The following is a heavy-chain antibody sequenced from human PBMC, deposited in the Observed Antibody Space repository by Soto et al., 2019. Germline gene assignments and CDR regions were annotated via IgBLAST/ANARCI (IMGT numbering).Heavy chain of an antibody. J-gene: IGHJ4*02. V-gene: IGHV3-11*01. Sequence: GGSLRLSCAASGFTFSDYYMTWIRQAPGKGLEWVAYISGTGVTIKYEDSVKGQFTISRDNAKNSLFLQMNSLRAEDTAVYYCARDAGRDGYTFNYWGQGTQVTVSS. CDR2: ISGTGVTI. CDR3: ARDAGRDGYTFNY. CDR1: GFTFSDYY. D-gene: IGHD5-12*01.